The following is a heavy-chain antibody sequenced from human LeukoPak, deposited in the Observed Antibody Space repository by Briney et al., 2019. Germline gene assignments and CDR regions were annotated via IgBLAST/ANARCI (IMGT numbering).Heavy chain of an antibody. J-gene: IGHJ4*02. D-gene: IGHD2-21*02. CDR1: GGSISSYY. Sequence: SETLSLTCTVSGGSISSYYWSCIRQPPGKGLEWIGYIYYSGSTNYNPSLKSRVTISVDTSKNQFSLKLSSVTAADTAVYYCARVNRYCGGDCYSAPYYFDYWGQGTLVTVSS. CDR2: IYYSGST. V-gene: IGHV4-59*01. CDR3: ARVNRYCGGDCYSAPYYFDY.